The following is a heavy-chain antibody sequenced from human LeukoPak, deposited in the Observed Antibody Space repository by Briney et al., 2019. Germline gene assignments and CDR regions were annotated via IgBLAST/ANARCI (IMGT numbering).Heavy chain of an antibody. Sequence: ASETLSLACTVSGDSISSSDYYWGWIRQPPGKGLEWIGYIYYSGSTNYNPSLKSRVTISVDTSKNQFSLKLSSVTAADTAVYYCARDLTNYYDSRGFDYWGQGTLVTVSS. J-gene: IGHJ4*02. CDR3: ARDLTNYYDSRGFDY. CDR1: GDSISSSDYY. V-gene: IGHV4-61*08. D-gene: IGHD3-22*01. CDR2: IYYSGST.